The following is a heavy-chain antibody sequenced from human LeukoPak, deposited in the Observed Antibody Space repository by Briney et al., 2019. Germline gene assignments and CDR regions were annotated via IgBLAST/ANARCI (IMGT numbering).Heavy chain of an antibody. CDR3: AKAGILTGYEYYYYMDV. V-gene: IGHV3-21*04. Sequence: GALRLSCAASGFTFSSYSMNWVRQALGKGLEWVSSISSSSSYIYYADSVKGRFTISRDNSKNSLYLQMNSLRAEDTALYYCAKAGILTGYEYYYYMDVWGKGTTVTVSS. CDR1: GFTFSSYS. D-gene: IGHD3-9*01. CDR2: ISSSSSYI. J-gene: IGHJ6*03.